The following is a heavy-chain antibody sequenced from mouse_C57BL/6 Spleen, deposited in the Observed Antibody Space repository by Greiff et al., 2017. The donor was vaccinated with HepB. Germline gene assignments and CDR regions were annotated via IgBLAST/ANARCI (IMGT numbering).Heavy chain of an antibody. J-gene: IGHJ3*01. V-gene: IGHV1-82*01. Sequence: VQLQQSGPELVKPGASVKISCKASGYAFSSSWMNWVKQRPGKGLEWIGRIYPGDGDTNYNGKFKGKATLTADKSSSTAYMQLSSLTSEDSAVYFCARWRNPAWFAYWGQGTLVTVSA. CDR1: GYAFSSSW. CDR3: ARWRNPAWFAY. CDR2: IYPGDGDT.